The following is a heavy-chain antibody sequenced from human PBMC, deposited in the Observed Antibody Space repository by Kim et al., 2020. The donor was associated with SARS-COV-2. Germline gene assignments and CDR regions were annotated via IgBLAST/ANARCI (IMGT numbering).Heavy chain of an antibody. V-gene: IGHV1-2*02. J-gene: IGHJ4*02. D-gene: IGHD3-3*01. CDR3: ARYYDFWSGSNYFDY. Sequence: QKFQGRVTMTRDTSISTAYMELSRLRSDDTAVYYCARYYDFWSGSNYFDYWGQGTLVTVSS.